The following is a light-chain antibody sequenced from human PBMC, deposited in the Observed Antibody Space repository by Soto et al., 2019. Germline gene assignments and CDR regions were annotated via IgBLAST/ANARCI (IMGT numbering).Light chain of an antibody. Sequence: DIQMTQSPSTLSASVGDRVTITCRASQSISSWLAWYQQKPGKAPKLLIYDASSLESGVPSRFSGSGSGTEFILTISSLQPDEFATYYCQQYNSYSPTVGQGTKVDIK. V-gene: IGKV1-5*01. CDR3: QQYNSYSPT. CDR1: QSISSW. J-gene: IGKJ1*01. CDR2: DAS.